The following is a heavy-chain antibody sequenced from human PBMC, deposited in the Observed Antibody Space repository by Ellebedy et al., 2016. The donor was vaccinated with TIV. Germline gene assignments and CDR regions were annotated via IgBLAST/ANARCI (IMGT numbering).Heavy chain of an antibody. CDR2: INPDSGGT. D-gene: IGHD4/OR15-4a*01. CDR1: GYTLTDDY. CDR3: ARVLRATSGMDV. Sequence: ASVKVSCKASGYTLTDDYIHWVRQAPGQGLEWMGWINPDSGGTNLPQKFQGSVTMTRDTSVNTAYMELSRLQSDDTAVYYCARVLRATSGMDVWGQGTTVTVS. V-gene: IGHV1-2*02. J-gene: IGHJ6*02.